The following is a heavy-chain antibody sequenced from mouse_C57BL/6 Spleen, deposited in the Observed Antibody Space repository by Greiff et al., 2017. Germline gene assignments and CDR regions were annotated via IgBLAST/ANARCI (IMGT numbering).Heavy chain of an antibody. CDR2: INPKYGTT. D-gene: IGHD1-1*02. CDR1: GYSFTDYN. Sequence: VNVKQSGPELVKPGASVKISCKASGYSFTDYNMNWVKQSNGKSLEWIGVINPKYGTTSYNGKFKGKATLTAYKTSSTAYMQLSSRTSEDSAGYCGARQDRGYGYFDYWGQGTTLTVAS. V-gene: IGHV1-39*01. J-gene: IGHJ2*01. CDR3: ARQDRGYGYFDY.